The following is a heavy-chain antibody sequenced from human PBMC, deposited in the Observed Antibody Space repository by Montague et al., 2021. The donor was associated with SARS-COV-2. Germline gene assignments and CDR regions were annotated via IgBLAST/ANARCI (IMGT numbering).Heavy chain of an antibody. Sequence: SETLSLTCTVSGGSINYYYWHWLRQSAGKGLEWIGRIYSSGNTNSNPSLESRVIMSVDSSQNQFSLKLNSVTAADTAVYYCASPKEGSGYYRPFDYWGQGILVTVSS. V-gene: IGHV4-4*07. D-gene: IGHD3-22*01. CDR3: ASPKEGSGYYRPFDY. J-gene: IGHJ4*02. CDR2: IYSSGNT. CDR1: GGSINYYY.